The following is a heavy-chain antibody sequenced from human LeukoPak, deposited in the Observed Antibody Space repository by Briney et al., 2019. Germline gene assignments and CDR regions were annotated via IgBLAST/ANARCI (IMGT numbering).Heavy chain of an antibody. CDR1: GYTFTSYG. J-gene: IGHJ3*02. V-gene: IGHV1-18*01. CDR3: ARDTYYDFWSGYLDAFDI. CDR2: ISAYNGNT. Sequence: GASVKVSCKASGYTFTSYGISWVRQAPGQGLEWMGWISAYNGNTNYAQKLQGRVTMTTDTSTSTAYMELRSLRPDDTAVYYCARDTYYDFWSGYLDAFDIWGQGTMVTVSS. D-gene: IGHD3-3*01.